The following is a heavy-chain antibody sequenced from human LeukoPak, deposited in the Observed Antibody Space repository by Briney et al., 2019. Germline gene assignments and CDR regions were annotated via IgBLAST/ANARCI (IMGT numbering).Heavy chain of an antibody. CDR3: ARLDYTGTPDY. J-gene: IGHJ4*02. Sequence: SETLSLTCTVSGGSISSSSYYWGWIRQPPGKGLEGIGRIYYSGSTYYNPSLKSRVTMSVDTSKNQFALQLSCVAAADTAVYYCARLDYTGTPDYWGQGTLVTVSS. CDR1: GGSISSSSYY. CDR2: IYYSGST. D-gene: IGHD1-7*01. V-gene: IGHV4-39*01.